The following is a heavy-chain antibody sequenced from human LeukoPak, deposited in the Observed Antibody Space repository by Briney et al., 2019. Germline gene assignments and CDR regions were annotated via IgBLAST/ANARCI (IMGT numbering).Heavy chain of an antibody. J-gene: IGHJ6*02. CDR2: IKSKTDGGTI. V-gene: IGHV3-15*01. Sequence: GGSLRLSCAASGFTFSNAWMSWVRQAPGKGLEWVGRIKSKTDGGTIDSAAPVKGRFTVSRDDSKNTLYLQMNSLKTEDTAVYYCAKGIVGASHYYYYYGMDVWGQGTTVTVSS. D-gene: IGHD1-26*01. CDR3: AKGIVGASHYYYYYGMDV. CDR1: GFTFSNAW.